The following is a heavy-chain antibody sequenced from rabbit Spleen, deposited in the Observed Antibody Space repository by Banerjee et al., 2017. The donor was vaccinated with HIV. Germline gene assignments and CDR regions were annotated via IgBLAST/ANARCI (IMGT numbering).Heavy chain of an antibody. CDR3: ARDLVAVIGWNFNL. J-gene: IGHJ4*01. D-gene: IGHD1-1*01. CDR2: IGTGSGTT. V-gene: IGHV1S40*01. Sequence: QQLVESGRGLVQPGASLTLTCKASGFSFSSGYYMSWVRQAPGKGLEWIGCIGTGSGTTYYASWAKGRFTISKTSSTTVTLQMTSLTAADTATYFCARDLVAVIGWNFNLWGPGTLVTVS. CDR1: GFSFSSGYY.